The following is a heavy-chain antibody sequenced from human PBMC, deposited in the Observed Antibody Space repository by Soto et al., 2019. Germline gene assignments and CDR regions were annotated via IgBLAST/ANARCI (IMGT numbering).Heavy chain of an antibody. CDR2: INAGNGTT. J-gene: IGHJ4*02. CDR1: GYTYTSYA. V-gene: IGHV1-3*01. D-gene: IGHD6-13*01. Sequence: ASVKVSCKASGYTYTSYAMHWVRQAPGQRLEWMGWINAGNGTTKYSQKFQGRVTITRDTSTSTAYMELRSLRSEDTAMYYCARHSYSSSWLPNLDYWGQGTLVTVSS. CDR3: ARHSYSSSWLPNLDY.